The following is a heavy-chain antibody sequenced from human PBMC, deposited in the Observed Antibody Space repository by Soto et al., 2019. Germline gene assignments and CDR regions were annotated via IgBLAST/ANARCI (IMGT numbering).Heavy chain of an antibody. CDR2: IIGSSGST. CDR3: AKVWPLGEWLSTDNWFDP. Sequence: EGQLWESGGGLVQPGGSLRLSCAASGFSFSNFAMTWVRQAPGRGLEWVSGIIGSSGSTSYADSVKGRFAFSRDNPKYTMNLQMSSQRAEDTAVYYCAKVWPLGEWLSTDNWFDPWGQGTLVTVS. V-gene: IGHV3-23*01. J-gene: IGHJ5*02. CDR1: GFSFSNFA. D-gene: IGHD3-3*01.